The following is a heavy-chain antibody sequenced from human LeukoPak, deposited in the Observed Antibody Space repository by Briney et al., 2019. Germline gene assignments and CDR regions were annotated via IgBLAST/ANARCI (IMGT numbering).Heavy chain of an antibody. V-gene: IGHV4-59*01. CDR3: AREKGIVAGLYYYYGMDV. CDR2: IYYSGST. Sequence: SETLSLTCTVSGGSISSYYWSWIRQPPGKGLEWIGYIYYSGSTNYNPSLKSRVTISVDTSKNQFSLKLSSVTAADTAEYYCAREKGIVAGLYYYYGMDVWGQGTTVTVSS. CDR1: GGSISSYY. D-gene: IGHD6-19*01. J-gene: IGHJ6*02.